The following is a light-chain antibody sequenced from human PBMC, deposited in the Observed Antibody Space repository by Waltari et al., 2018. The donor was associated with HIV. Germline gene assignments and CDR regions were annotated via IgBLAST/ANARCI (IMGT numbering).Light chain of an antibody. CDR1: NLGHKY. J-gene: IGLJ3*02. CDR2: QDT. V-gene: IGLV3-1*01. CDR3: QAWDSGTIV. Sequence: SYDLTQPPSVSVSSGQTATVTCSGVNLGHKYVSWYQQRSGQSPVLVIYQDTKRPPGSPERFCGSTSENTATLTINETQPLDEAHYSCQAWDSGTIVFGGGTSLTVL.